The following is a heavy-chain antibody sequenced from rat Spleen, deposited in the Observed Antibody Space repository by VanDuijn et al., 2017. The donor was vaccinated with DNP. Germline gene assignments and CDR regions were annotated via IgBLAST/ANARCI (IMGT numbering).Heavy chain of an antibody. Sequence: QVQLKESGPGLVQPSETLSLTCTVSGFSLTTYSVSWVRQPSGKGPEWTGKMWYDGDTAYNSALKSRLSISRDTSKSKVFLRMTSVQTEDPAMYCWARAQGYYYDGSYYPFAYWGQGTLVTVSS. D-gene: IGHD1-12*02. CDR1: GFSLTTYS. CDR2: MWYDGDT. J-gene: IGHJ3*01. V-gene: IGHV2-70*01. CDR3: ARAQGYYYDGSYYPFAY.